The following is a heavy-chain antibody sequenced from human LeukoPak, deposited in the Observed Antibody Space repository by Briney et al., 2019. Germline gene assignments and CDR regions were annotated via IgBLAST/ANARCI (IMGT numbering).Heavy chain of an antibody. D-gene: IGHD3-22*01. CDR3: ARHYYGSDVWGYYFDN. V-gene: IGHV4-39*01. J-gene: IGHJ4*02. CDR1: GASITSISDY. Sequence: SETLSLTCTVSGASITSISDYWGWFRQPPGKGREWIGSIRYSGTTYHSPSLRSRLTMSIDTSKNQFSLKLSSVTAADTAVYHCARHYYGSDVWGYYFDNWGQGTLVAVSS. CDR2: IRYSGTT.